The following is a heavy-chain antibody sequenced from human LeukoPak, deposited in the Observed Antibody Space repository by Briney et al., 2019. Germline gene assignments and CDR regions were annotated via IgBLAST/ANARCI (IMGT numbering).Heavy chain of an antibody. CDR2: INHSGST. CDR1: GGSFSGYY. D-gene: IGHD3-3*01. CDR3: ARDLPSHYDLNAFDI. J-gene: IGHJ3*02. V-gene: IGHV4-34*01. Sequence: SETLSLTCAVYGGSFSGYYWSWIRQPPGKGLEWIGEINHSGSTNYNPSLKSRVTISVDTSKNQFSLKLSSVTAADTAVYYCARDLPSHYDLNAFDIWGQGTMVTVSS.